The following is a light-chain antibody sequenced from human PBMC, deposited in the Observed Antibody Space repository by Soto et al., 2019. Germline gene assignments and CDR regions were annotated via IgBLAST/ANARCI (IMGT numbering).Light chain of an antibody. V-gene: IGKV3-11*01. CDR1: QRVSTS. J-gene: IGKJ3*01. CDR3: QQRYTWPS. CDR2: DTS. Sequence: TVLTQSPSTLSLSPGERATLSCRASQRVSTSLAWYQQKPGQAPRLLIYDTSKRATGIPARFSGSGSGTEFTLTISSLGPEDFAVYYCQQRYTWPSFGPGTKVDIK.